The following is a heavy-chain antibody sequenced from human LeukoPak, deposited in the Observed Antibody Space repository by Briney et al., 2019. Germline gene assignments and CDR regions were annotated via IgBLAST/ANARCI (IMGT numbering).Heavy chain of an antibody. CDR3: ARDLKYGGYFGY. CDR1: GFTVSGNY. Sequence: PGGSLRLSCAASGFTVSGNYLSWVRQAPGKGLGWVSVIYSGGSTYYADSVKGRFTNSSDNSKNTLYLQMNSLRAEDTAVYYCARDLKYGGYFGYWGQGTLVTVSS. D-gene: IGHD4/OR15-4a*01. CDR2: IYSGGST. J-gene: IGHJ4*02. V-gene: IGHV3-66*01.